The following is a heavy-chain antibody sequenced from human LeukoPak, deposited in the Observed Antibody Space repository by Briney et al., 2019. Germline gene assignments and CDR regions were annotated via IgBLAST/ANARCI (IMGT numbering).Heavy chain of an antibody. J-gene: IGHJ5*02. D-gene: IGHD6-13*01. CDR1: GFPLSPSGVG. CDR3: AHVRLAADTHRSKKSNWFDP. CDR2: IYWDDDK. Sequence: SGPTLVNPTQTLTLTCTFSGFPLSPSGVGVGWIRQPPGKALEWLALIYWDDDKRYSPSLKSRLTITKDTSKNQVVLTMTNMDPVDTATYYCAHVRLAADTHRSKKSNWFDPWGQGTLVTVSS. V-gene: IGHV2-5*02.